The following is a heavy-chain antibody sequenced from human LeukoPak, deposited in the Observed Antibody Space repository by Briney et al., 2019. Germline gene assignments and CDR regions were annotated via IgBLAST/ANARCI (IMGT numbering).Heavy chain of an antibody. J-gene: IGHJ4*02. V-gene: IGHV1-46*01. CDR1: GYTFTSYY. CDR3: ASTRYDSSGYYSFDY. CDR2: INPSGGST. D-gene: IGHD3-22*01. Sequence: ASVKVSCKASGYTFTSYYMHWVRQAPGQGLEWKGIINPSGGSTSYAQKFQGRVTMTRDTSTSTVYMELSSLRSEDTAVYYCASTRYDSSGYYSFDYWGQGTLVTVSS.